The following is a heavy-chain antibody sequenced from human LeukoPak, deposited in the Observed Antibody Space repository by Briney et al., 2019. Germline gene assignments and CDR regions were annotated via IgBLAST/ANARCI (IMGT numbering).Heavy chain of an antibody. D-gene: IGHD2-2*01. CDR1: GYTFTGYY. Sequence: ASVKVSCKASGYTFTGYYMHWVRQAPGQGLEWMGWINPNSGGTNYAQKFQGRVTMTRDTSISTAYMELSGLRSDDTAVYYCARDKTVVPAATLGYWGQGTLVTVSS. CDR2: INPNSGGT. CDR3: ARDKTVVPAATLGY. J-gene: IGHJ4*02. V-gene: IGHV1-2*02.